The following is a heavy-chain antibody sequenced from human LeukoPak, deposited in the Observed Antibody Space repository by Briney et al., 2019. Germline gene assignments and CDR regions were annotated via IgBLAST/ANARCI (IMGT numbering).Heavy chain of an antibody. CDR2: IRIKANSYAT. Sequence: PGGSLRLSCAASGFTFSGSAMHWVRQASGKGLEWVGRIRIKANSYATAYAASVKGRFTISRDDSKNTAYLQMNSLKTEDTAVYYCTSRFLVGAIDFDYWGQGTLVTVSS. CDR1: GFTFSGSA. D-gene: IGHD1-26*01. J-gene: IGHJ4*02. CDR3: TSRFLVGAIDFDY. V-gene: IGHV3-73*01.